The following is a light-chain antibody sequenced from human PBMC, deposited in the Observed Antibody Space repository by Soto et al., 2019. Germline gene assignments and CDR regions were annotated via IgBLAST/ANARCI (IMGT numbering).Light chain of an antibody. CDR2: DAS. V-gene: IGKV3-15*01. CDR3: QQYHNWPLIT. J-gene: IGKJ5*01. Sequence: EVLMTQSPATLSVSHGERVIIPCRASQRISNDLAWYQQKAGQAPRLLLYDASTRATGIPARFSGSGSGTEFSLTISSLQPEDFAVYVCQQYHNWPLITFGQGTRLEIK. CDR1: QRISND.